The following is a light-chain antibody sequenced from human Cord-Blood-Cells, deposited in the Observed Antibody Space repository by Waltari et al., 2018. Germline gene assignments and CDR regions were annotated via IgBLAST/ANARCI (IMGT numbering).Light chain of an antibody. CDR2: KAS. J-gene: IGKJ5*01. CDR1: RSISSW. V-gene: IGKV1-5*03. Sequence: DIQMTQSPSTLSASVGDRVTITCRASRSISSWLAWYQQKPGKAPKLLIYKASSLESGVPSRFSGSGSGTEFTLTISSLQPDDFATYYCQQYNSYSPITFGQGTRLEIK. CDR3: QQYNSYSPIT.